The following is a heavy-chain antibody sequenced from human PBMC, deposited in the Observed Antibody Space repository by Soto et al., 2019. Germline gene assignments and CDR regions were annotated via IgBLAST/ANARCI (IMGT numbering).Heavy chain of an antibody. CDR1: GGSFGGYY. D-gene: IGHD5-12*01. CDR3: ARGGYSGYDRSFDY. CDR2: INNSGST. Sequence: LSLTCAVYGGSFGGYYWSWIRQPPGKGLEWIGEINNSGSTNYNPSLKSRVTISVDTSKNQFSLKLSSVTAADTAVYYCARGGYSGYDRSFDYWGQGTLVTVSS. V-gene: IGHV4-34*01. J-gene: IGHJ4*02.